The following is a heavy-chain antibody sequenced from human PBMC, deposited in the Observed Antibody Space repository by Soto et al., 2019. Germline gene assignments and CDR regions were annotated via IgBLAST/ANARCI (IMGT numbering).Heavy chain of an antibody. CDR1: GFAFNGFA. V-gene: IGHV3-23*01. CDR2: ISASGART. Sequence: EVQLLESGGGLVQPGGSLKLSCAASGFAFNGFAMSWVRQAPGKGLEWVSGISASGARTYYAGSVKGRVTISRDNSNNTVYLQMSSLRDEDTAVYYCVKGSPTTPTSQGYFEFRGQGTLVTVSS. D-gene: IGHD1-1*01. J-gene: IGHJ4*02. CDR3: VKGSPTTPTSQGYFEF.